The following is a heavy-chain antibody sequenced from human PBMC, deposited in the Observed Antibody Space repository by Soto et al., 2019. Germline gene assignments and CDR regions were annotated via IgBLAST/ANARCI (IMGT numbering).Heavy chain of an antibody. CDR3: AALPVDDPYYYGMDV. Sequence: GGSLRLSCAASGFTFSSYAMSWVRQSPGKGLEWVSAISGSSGSTYYADSVKGRFTISRDNSKNTLYLQMNSLRAEDTAVYYCAALPVDDPYYYGMDVWGQGTTVTVSS. V-gene: IGHV3-23*01. CDR2: ISGSSGST. J-gene: IGHJ6*02. D-gene: IGHD1-1*01. CDR1: GFTFSSYA.